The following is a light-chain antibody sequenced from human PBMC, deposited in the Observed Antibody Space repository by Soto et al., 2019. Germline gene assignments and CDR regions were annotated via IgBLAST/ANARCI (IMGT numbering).Light chain of an antibody. CDR1: SSDIGGYNY. CDR3: SSYTSSSSLGV. J-gene: IGLJ1*01. CDR2: EVS. Sequence: QSVLTQPASVSGSPGQWITISCTGTSSDIGGYNYVSWYQQHPVKAPKLMIYEVSNRPSGVSNRFSGSKSGNTASLTISGLQAEDEADYYCSSYTSSSSLGVFGTGTKLTVL. V-gene: IGLV2-14*03.